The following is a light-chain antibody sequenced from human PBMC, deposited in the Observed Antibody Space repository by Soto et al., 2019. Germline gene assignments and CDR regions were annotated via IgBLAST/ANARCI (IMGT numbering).Light chain of an antibody. Sequence: DIQMTQSPSSLSASVGDRVTITCRASQSISTYLNWYQQKPGKAPELLIYAASSLQRGVPSRFSGSGSGTEFTLSISSLQPEDFATYYCQQSYSTPRTFGQGTKVDI. V-gene: IGKV1-39*01. CDR3: QQSYSTPRT. J-gene: IGKJ1*01. CDR1: QSISTY. CDR2: AAS.